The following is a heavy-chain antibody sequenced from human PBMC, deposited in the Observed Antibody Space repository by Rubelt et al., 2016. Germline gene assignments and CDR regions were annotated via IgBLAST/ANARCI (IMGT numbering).Heavy chain of an antibody. CDR2: INPNSGGT. CDR1: GYTFTGYY. Sequence: QVQLVQSGAEVKKPGASVKVSCKASGYTFTGYYMHWVRQAPGQGLEWMGWINPNSGGTNYAQKFQGRVTMTGDTSISTAYMELRSLRSDDTAVYYCARDPSERSIYGMDVWGQGTTVTVSS. D-gene: IGHD6-25*01. V-gene: IGHV1-2*02. CDR3: ARDPSERSIYGMDV. J-gene: IGHJ6*02.